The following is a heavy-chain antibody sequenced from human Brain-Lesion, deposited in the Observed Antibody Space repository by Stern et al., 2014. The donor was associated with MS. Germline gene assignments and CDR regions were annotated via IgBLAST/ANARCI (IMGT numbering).Heavy chain of an antibody. CDR1: GYTLTELS. J-gene: IGHJ4*02. CDR3: ATLSPGAGGNYYRHFDY. V-gene: IGHV1-24*01. D-gene: IGHD1-26*01. Sequence: QVQLVQSGAEVKKPGASVKVSCKVSGYTLTELSMHWVRQAPRKGLEWMGGFNPEDGETIYAQKFQGRVTMTEDTSTDTAYMELSSLRSEDTAVFYCATLSPGAGGNYYRHFDYWGQGTLVTVSS. CDR2: FNPEDGET.